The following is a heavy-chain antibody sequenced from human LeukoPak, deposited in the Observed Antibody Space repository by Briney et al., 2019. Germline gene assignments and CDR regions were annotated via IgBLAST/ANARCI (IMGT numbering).Heavy chain of an antibody. CDR2: IYGGNGNA. Sequence: ASVKVSCKASGYTFTSYAMHWVRQAPGQRLEWMGWIYGGNGNAKYSQKFQGRVSITRDTSASTVYMELSSLGSEDTAVYYCARGWGGDCYHVHWGQGTLVTVSS. CDR1: GYTFTSYA. D-gene: IGHD2-21*02. V-gene: IGHV1-3*01. J-gene: IGHJ4*02. CDR3: ARGWGGDCYHVH.